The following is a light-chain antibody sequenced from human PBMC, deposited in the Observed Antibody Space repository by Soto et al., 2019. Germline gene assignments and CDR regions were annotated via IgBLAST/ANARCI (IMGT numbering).Light chain of an antibody. CDR1: QSISDT. V-gene: IGKV3-15*01. J-gene: IGKJ1*01. CDR2: GAS. Sequence: EIVMTQSPATLSVSPGGRATLSCRASQSISDTLAWYQQKPGQAPRLLIHGASTRAPGFPARFSGSGSGTDFTLTISSLQSEDFAVYYRQQYDNWPWTFGQGTKVEIK. CDR3: QQYDNWPWT.